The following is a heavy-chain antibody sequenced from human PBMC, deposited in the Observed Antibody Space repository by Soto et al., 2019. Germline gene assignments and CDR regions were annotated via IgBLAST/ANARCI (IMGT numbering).Heavy chain of an antibody. J-gene: IGHJ4*02. CDR1: GGSINSRSYY. CDR3: ARQRTSVVTQDYFDD. D-gene: IGHD2-21*02. V-gene: IGHV4-39*01. Sequence: PSETLSLTCTVSGGSINSRSYYWGGIPQSPGRGWEWIGGIYYSGSTYYNPSLRSRAAMSVDTSKNQFFLKLRSVSAADTAVYYCARQRTSVVTQDYFDDWGQGSLVTVSS. CDR2: IYYSGST.